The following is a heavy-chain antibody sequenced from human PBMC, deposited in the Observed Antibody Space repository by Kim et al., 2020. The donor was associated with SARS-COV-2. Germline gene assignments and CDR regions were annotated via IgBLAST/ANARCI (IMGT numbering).Heavy chain of an antibody. CDR2: T. D-gene: IGHD6-6*01. Sequence: TYYADSVKGRFTISRDNSKNTLYLQMNSLRAEDTAVYYCANSLGWQLVPYGGQGTLVTVSS. V-gene: IGHV3-66*01. CDR3: ANSLGWQLVPY. J-gene: IGHJ4*02.